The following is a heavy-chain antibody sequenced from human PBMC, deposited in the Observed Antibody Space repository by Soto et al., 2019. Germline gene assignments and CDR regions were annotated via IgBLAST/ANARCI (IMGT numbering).Heavy chain of an antibody. V-gene: IGHV1-3*01. CDR3: ARRLLGGGGCYGMDV. J-gene: IGHJ6*02. CDR2: INAGNGNT. D-gene: IGHD2-15*01. Sequence: QVQLVQSGAEVKKPGASVKVSCKASGYTFTSYAMHWVRQAPGQRLEWMGWINAGNGNTKYSQKFQGRVTITRDTSASTAYMELSSLRFEDTAVYYCARRLLGGGGCYGMDVWGQGTTVTVSS. CDR1: GYTFTSYA.